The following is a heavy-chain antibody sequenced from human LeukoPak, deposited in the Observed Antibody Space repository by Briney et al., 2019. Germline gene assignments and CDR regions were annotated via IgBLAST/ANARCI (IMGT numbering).Heavy chain of an antibody. J-gene: IGHJ5*02. Sequence: SETLSLTCAVYGGSFSGDYWSWIRQPPGKGLEWIGEINHSGSTNYNPSLKSRVTMSVDTSKNQFSLKLSSVTAADTAVYYCARDFCSSTSCPAYNWFDPWGQGTLVTVSS. D-gene: IGHD2-2*01. CDR1: GGSFSGDY. CDR2: INHSGST. V-gene: IGHV4-34*01. CDR3: ARDFCSSTSCPAYNWFDP.